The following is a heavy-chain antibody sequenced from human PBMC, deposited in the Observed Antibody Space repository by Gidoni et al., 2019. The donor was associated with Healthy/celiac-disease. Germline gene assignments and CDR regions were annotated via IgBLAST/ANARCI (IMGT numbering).Heavy chain of an antibody. Sequence: QVQLVQSRAEVKKPGASVKVSCKASGYTFTGYYMHWVRQAPGQGLEWMGWINPNSGGTNYAQKFQGRVTMTRDTSISTAYMELSRLRSDDTAVYYCARLRLGELSSIYYYYGMDVWGQGTTVTVSS. J-gene: IGHJ6*02. CDR1: GYTFTGYY. CDR3: ARLRLGELSSIYYYYGMDV. CDR2: INPNSGGT. D-gene: IGHD3-16*02. V-gene: IGHV1-2*02.